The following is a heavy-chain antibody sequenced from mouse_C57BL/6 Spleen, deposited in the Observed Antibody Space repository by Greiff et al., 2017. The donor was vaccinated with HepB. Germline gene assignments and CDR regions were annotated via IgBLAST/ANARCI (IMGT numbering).Heavy chain of an antibody. CDR2: IDPNSGGT. CDR3: ARSYYYGSSYWYFDV. V-gene: IGHV1-72*01. CDR1: GYTFTSYW. D-gene: IGHD1-1*01. J-gene: IGHJ1*03. Sequence: VQLQQPGAELVKPGASVKLSCKASGYTFTSYWMHWVKQRPGRGLEWIGRIDPNSGGTKYNEKFKSKATLTVDKPSSTAYMQRSSLTSEDSAVYYCARSYYYGSSYWYFDVWGTGTTVTVSS.